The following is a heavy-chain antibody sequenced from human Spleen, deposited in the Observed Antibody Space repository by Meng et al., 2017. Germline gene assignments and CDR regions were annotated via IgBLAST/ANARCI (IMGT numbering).Heavy chain of an antibody. CDR1: GGTFSSYA. CDR2: IIPIFGTA. CDR3: ARGGGSYPATE. V-gene: IGHV1-69*13. D-gene: IGHD1-26*01. Sequence: SVKVSCKASGGTFSSYAISWVRQAPGQGLEWMGGIIPIFGTANYAQKFQGRVTITADESTSTAYMGLSSLRSKDTAVYYWARGGGSYPATEWGQGTLVTVSS. J-gene: IGHJ4*02.